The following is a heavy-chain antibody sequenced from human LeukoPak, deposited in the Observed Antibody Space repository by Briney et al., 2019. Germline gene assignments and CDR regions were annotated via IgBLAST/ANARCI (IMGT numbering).Heavy chain of an antibody. V-gene: IGHV1-69*13. Sequence: GASVKVSCKASGGTFSSYAISWVRQAPGQGLEWMGGIIPIFGTANYPQKFQGRVTITADESTSTAYMELSSLRSEDTAVYYCARPQYYYGSGSYHTLSFDIWGQGTMVTVSS. CDR1: GGTFSSYA. J-gene: IGHJ3*02. CDR2: IIPIFGTA. D-gene: IGHD3-10*01. CDR3: ARPQYYYGSGSYHTLSFDI.